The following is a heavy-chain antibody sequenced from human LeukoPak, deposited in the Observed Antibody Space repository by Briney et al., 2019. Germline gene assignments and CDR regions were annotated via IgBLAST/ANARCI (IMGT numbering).Heavy chain of an antibody. CDR3: TRGGTYTSNWGLFDY. CDR1: GFTFSGYW. CDR2: TNSDGNTI. D-gene: IGHD7-27*01. J-gene: IGHJ4*02. Sequence: GGSLRLSCAASGFTFSGYWMHWVRKTPEKGWVWGSRTNSDGNTITYADSVKARFTISRDNAKNTLYLQMKRLRAEDTGVYCGTRGGTYTSNWGLFDYWGQGALVTVSS. V-gene: IGHV3-74*03.